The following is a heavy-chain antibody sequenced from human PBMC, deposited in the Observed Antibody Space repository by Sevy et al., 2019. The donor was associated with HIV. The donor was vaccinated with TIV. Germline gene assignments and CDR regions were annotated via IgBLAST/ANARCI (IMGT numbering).Heavy chain of an antibody. V-gene: IGHV3-7*01. Sequence: GGSLRLSCAASRFTFSSYWMSWVRQAPGKGLEWVANIKQDGSEKYYVDSVKGRFTISRDNAKNSLYLQMNSLRAEDTAVYYCAREWGQSGGWYPTFDYWGQGTLVTVSS. CDR3: AREWGQSGGWYPTFDY. J-gene: IGHJ4*02. CDR2: IKQDGSEK. D-gene: IGHD6-19*01. CDR1: RFTFSSYW.